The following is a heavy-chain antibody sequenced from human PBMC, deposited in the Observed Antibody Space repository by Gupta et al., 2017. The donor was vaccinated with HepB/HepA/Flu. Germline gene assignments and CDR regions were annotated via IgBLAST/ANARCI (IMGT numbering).Heavy chain of an antibody. D-gene: IGHD3-10*01. CDR1: EFNFGGQW. Sequence: DVQLTESGGGLVQPGGSLRLSCTTAEFNFGGQWMDRVRQAPGKGLEWVANIKSDGSERYYVDSVKGRFTISRDNAKNLLYLQMNDLRAEDMGIYYCTISLISWGQGTLVTVSP. V-gene: IGHV3-7*01. J-gene: IGHJ5*02. CDR3: TISLIS. CDR2: IKSDGSER.